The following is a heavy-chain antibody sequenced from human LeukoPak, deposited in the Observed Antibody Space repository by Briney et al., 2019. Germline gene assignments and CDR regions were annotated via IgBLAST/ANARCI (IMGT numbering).Heavy chain of an antibody. CDR2: IYHSGST. J-gene: IGHJ4*02. D-gene: IGHD3-3*01. CDR3: ARESSGGGY. CDR1: GYSISSGYY. V-gene: IGHV4-38-2*02. Sequence: PSETLSLTCTVSGYSISSGYYWGWIRQPPGKGLEWIGSIYHSGSTYYNPSLKSRVTISVDTSKNQFSLKLSSVTAADTAVYYCARESSGGGYWGQGTLVTVSS.